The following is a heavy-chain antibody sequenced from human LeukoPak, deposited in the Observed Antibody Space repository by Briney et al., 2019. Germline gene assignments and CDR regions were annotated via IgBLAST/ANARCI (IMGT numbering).Heavy chain of an antibody. CDR3: AKGSLATSRTEIPFDY. CDR1: GFTFDDYA. D-gene: IGHD1-26*01. V-gene: IGHV3-9*01. CDR2: ISWNSGRI. J-gene: IGHJ4*01. Sequence: GGSLRLSCAASGFTFDDYAMHWVRQAPGKGLEWVSGISWNSGRIGYADSVKGRFTISRDNAKNSLYLQMNSLRAEDTALYYCAKGSLATSRTEIPFDYSGHGTLGTVSS.